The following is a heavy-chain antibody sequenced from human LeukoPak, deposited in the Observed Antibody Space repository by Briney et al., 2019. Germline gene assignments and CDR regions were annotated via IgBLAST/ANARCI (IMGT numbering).Heavy chain of an antibody. J-gene: IGHJ5*02. Sequence: ASVKVSCKASGYTFTGYYMHWVRQAPGQGLEWMGWINPNSGGTNYAQKFQGRVTTTRDTSISTAYMELSRLRSDDTAVYYCARPIRGRNWFDPWGQGTLVTVSS. V-gene: IGHV1-2*02. CDR1: GYTFTGYY. D-gene: IGHD3-10*01. CDR3: ARPIRGRNWFDP. CDR2: INPNSGGT.